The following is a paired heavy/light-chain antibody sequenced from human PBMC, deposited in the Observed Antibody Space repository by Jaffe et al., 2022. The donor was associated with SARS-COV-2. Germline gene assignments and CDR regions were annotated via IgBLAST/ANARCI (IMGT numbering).Heavy chain of an antibody. J-gene: IGHJ4*02. CDR2: IYHTGSV. D-gene: IGHD2-2*01. CDR3: ARVGSSTSPIDY. CDR1: GYSISSGYY. V-gene: IGHV4-38-2*02. Sequence: QVQLQESGPGLVRPSETLSLTCTVSGYSISSGYYWGWIRQPPGKGLEWIASIYHTGSVFYNPSLESRVTIAVSDMSKNQFSLSLTSVTAADTAVYYCARVGSSTSPIDYWGQGTLVSVSS.
Light chain of an antibody. CDR1: QSISDW. CDR2: RAS. V-gene: IGKV1-5*03. J-gene: IGKJ2*01. Sequence: DIQMTQSPSTLSASVGDRVTITCRASQSISDWLAWYQQRPGKAPKLLIYRASTLQTGVPSRFSGSGSGTEFTLTISSLQPDDFATYHCQHFYTYLYTFGQGTKLEIK. CDR3: QHFYTYLYT.